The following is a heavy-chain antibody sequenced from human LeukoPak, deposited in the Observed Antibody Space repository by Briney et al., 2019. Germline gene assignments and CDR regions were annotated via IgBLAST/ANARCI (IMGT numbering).Heavy chain of an antibody. D-gene: IGHD2-2*02. CDR2: IRYDGSNK. Sequence: PGGSLRLSCAASGFTFSSYGMHWVRQAPGKGLEWVAFIRYDGSNKYYADSVKGRFTISRDNSKNTLYLQMNSLRAEDTAVCYCANRDCSSTSCYSADYWGQGTLVTVSS. CDR1: GFTFSSYG. V-gene: IGHV3-30*02. J-gene: IGHJ4*02. CDR3: ANRDCSSTSCYSADY.